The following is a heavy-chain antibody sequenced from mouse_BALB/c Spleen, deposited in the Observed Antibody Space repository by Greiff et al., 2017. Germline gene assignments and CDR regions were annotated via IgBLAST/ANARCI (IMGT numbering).Heavy chain of an antibody. Sequence: VQGVESGPGLVAPSQSLSITCTVSGFSLTGYGVNWVRQPPGKGLEWLGMIWGDGSTDYNSALKSRLSISKDNSKSQVFLKMNSLQTDDTARYYCAREERYYYGSSYGYAMDYWGQGTSVTVSS. J-gene: IGHJ4*01. CDR3: AREERYYYGSSYGYAMDY. D-gene: IGHD1-1*01. V-gene: IGHV2-6-7*01. CDR2: IWGDGST. CDR1: GFSLTGYG.